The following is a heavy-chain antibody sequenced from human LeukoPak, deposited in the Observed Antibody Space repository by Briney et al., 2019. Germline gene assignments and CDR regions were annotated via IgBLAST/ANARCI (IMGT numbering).Heavy chain of an antibody. CDR2: ISVSGGST. Sequence: GGSLRLSCAVSGFTFSSYAMSWVRQAPGKGLEWVSVISVSGGSTYYADSVKGRFTISRDNSKNTLYLQMNSLRAEDTAVYYCAKDSIPALVYSGSYTYYFDFWGRGTLVTVSS. D-gene: IGHD1-26*01. CDR3: AKDSIPALVYSGSYTYYFDF. J-gene: IGHJ4*02. CDR1: GFTFSSYA. V-gene: IGHV3-23*01.